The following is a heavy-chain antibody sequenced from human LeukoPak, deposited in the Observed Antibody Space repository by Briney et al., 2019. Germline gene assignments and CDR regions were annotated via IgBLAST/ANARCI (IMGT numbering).Heavy chain of an antibody. Sequence: GASVKVSCKASGGTFSSYAISWVRQAPGQGLEWMGGIIPIFGTANYAQKFQGRVTITTDESTSTAYMELSSLRSEDTAVYYCARADQLLSTKGGFDYWGQGTLVTVSS. J-gene: IGHJ4*02. CDR3: ARADQLLSTKGGFDY. V-gene: IGHV1-69*05. CDR1: GGTFSSYA. D-gene: IGHD2-2*01. CDR2: IIPIFGTA.